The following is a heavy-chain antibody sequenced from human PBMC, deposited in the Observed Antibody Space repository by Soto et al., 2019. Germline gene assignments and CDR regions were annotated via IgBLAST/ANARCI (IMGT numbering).Heavy chain of an antibody. J-gene: IGHJ3*02. CDR1: GFTFSGSA. V-gene: IGHV3-73*02. CDR3: NRQYGSGSYSAFDI. D-gene: IGHD3-10*01. CDR2: IRSKANNYAT. Sequence: EVQLVESGGGLVQPGGSLKLSCAASGFTFSGSAVHWVRQASGKGLEWVGRIRSKANNYATEYTASVKGRFTISRDDSKNTAYLQMNSLKTADTAVYYCNRQYGSGSYSAFDIWGQGTMVTVSS.